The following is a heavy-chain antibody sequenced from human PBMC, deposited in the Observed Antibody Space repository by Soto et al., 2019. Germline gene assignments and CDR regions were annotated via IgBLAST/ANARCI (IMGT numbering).Heavy chain of an antibody. Sequence: QVQLVQSGADVKKPGSSVKVSCQASGVTFSSETLGWVRQAPGQGLEWVGGIIPLFGTASYAQKFQGRVTITADESTSTVYMELSNLRSDDTAIYYCARHFGMVKDYYYYYGMDVWGQGTTVTVSS. CDR2: IIPLFGTA. CDR1: GVTFSSET. D-gene: IGHD3-3*01. J-gene: IGHJ6*02. V-gene: IGHV1-69*01. CDR3: ARHFGMVKDYYYYYGMDV.